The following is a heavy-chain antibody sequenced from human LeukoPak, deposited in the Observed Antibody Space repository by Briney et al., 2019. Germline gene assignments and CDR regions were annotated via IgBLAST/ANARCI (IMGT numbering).Heavy chain of an antibody. CDR2: IQYDGSNK. CDR1: GFTFSSYG. V-gene: IGHV3-30*02. D-gene: IGHD6-13*01. CDR3: ARDDGYEALDY. Sequence: GGSLRLSCAASGFTFSSYGMHWVRQAPGKGLEWVAFIQYDGSNKDYADSVKGRFTISRDNSKNTLYLQMNSLRAEDTAVYYCARDDGYEALDYWGQGTLVTVSS. J-gene: IGHJ4*02.